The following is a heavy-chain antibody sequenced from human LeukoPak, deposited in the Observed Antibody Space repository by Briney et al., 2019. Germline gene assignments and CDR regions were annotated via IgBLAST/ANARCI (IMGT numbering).Heavy chain of an antibody. D-gene: IGHD3-22*01. CDR2: IYHSGST. J-gene: IGHJ4*02. CDR3: ARVGDSSGDYYFDY. Sequence: SETLSLTCAVSGGSISSGGYYWSWLRQPPGKGLEWIGYIYHSGSTYYNPSLKRRATISVDRSKNQFSLKLSSVTAADTAVYYCARVGDSSGDYYFDYWGQGTLVTVSS. V-gene: IGHV4-30-2*01. CDR1: GGSISSGGYY.